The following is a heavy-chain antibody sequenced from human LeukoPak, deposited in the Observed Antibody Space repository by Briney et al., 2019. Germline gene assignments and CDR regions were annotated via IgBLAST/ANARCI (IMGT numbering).Heavy chain of an antibody. V-gene: IGHV4-38-2*01. CDR1: GYSIRSGYY. D-gene: IGHD1-26*01. Sequence: NSSQTLSLTYAVSGYSIRSGYYWGWILQPPGKGLERIGSVFSGDTYYKPSLKSRGTISVDTSKNQFYLDLSSVTAADTAVYYCARLRGSYYYFESWGQGTLVTVSS. CDR2: VFSGDT. CDR3: ARLRGSYYYFES. J-gene: IGHJ4*02.